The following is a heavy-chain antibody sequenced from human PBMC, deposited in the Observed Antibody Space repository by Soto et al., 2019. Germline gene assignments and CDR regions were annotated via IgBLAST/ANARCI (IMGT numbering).Heavy chain of an antibody. CDR1: GYTFTNFG. D-gene: IGHD3-16*01. CDR2: ISAYNGNP. J-gene: IGHJ4*02. Sequence: QVQLVQSGAEVKKPGASVKVSCKASGYTFTNFGLSWVRQAPGQGLEWTGWISAYNGNPNHAQKFQGRVTMTPDTSASTAYMEVRSLRFDDTAVSSWARGGTPIDYWGQGTLVTVSS. CDR3: ARGGTPIDY. V-gene: IGHV1-18*01.